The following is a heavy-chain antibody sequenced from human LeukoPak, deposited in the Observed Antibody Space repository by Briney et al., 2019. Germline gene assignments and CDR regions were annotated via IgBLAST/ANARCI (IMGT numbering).Heavy chain of an antibody. CDR3: ARGGENYYDSSADAFDI. Sequence: SVKVSCKASGGTFSSYAISWVRQAPGQGLEWMGRIIPIFGTANYAQKLQGRVTITTDESTSTAYMELSSLRSEDTAVYYCARGGENYYDSSADAFDIWGQGTMVTVSS. V-gene: IGHV1-69*05. CDR2: IIPIFGTA. D-gene: IGHD3-22*01. J-gene: IGHJ3*02. CDR1: GGTFSSYA.